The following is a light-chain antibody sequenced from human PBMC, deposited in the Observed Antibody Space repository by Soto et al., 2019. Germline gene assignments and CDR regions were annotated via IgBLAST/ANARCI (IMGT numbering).Light chain of an antibody. CDR1: QNINSL. V-gene: IGKV3-15*01. CDR3: QQYNNWPIT. Sequence: RVMTQSPATLSVSPGERATLSCRASQNINSLLAWYQQRPGQGPRLLIYGASTRATGIPARFSGSGSGTEFTLTISSLQSEDFAVYYCQQYNNWPITFGQGTRLEIK. CDR2: GAS. J-gene: IGKJ5*01.